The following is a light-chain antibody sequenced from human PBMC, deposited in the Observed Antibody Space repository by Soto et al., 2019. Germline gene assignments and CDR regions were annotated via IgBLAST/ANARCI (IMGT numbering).Light chain of an antibody. J-gene: IGKJ5*01. CDR2: GAS. V-gene: IGKV3-20*01. CDR3: KQYKECPPFT. Sequence: EIVLTQSPGTVSLSPREKAALSCRAIQSVSNNYLAWYQQKPGQAPRLLIYGASNRATGIPDRFSGSGFGTELTLSISSLQSEDFAVYYCKQYKECPPFTFGQGTRLEI. CDR1: QSVSNNY.